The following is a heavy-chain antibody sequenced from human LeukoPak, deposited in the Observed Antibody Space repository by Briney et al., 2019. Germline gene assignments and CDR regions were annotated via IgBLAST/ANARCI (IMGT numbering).Heavy chain of an antibody. V-gene: IGHV4-34*01. CDR3: ARGGGLRVREEFDY. CDR2: INHSGST. D-gene: IGHD3-10*01. CDR1: GGSFSGYY. J-gene: IGHJ4*02. Sequence: SETLSLTCAVSGGSFSGYYWSWIRQPPGTGLEWIGEINHSGSTNYNPSLKSRVTISVDTSKNQFSLKLSSVTAADTAVYYRARGGGLRVREEFDYWGQGTLVTVSS.